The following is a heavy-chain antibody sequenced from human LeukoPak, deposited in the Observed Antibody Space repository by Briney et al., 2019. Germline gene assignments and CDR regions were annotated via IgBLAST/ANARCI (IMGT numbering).Heavy chain of an antibody. J-gene: IGHJ6*02. V-gene: IGHV1-69*13. CDR2: IIPIFGTA. CDR3: ARAIYRDEYYYYGMDV. D-gene: IGHD3-16*02. Sequence: GASVKVSCKASGGTFSSYAISWVRQAPGQGPEWMGGIIPIFGTANYAQKFQGRVTITADESTSTAYMELSSLRSEDTAVYYCARAIYRDEYYYYGMDVWGQGTTVTVSS. CDR1: GGTFSSYA.